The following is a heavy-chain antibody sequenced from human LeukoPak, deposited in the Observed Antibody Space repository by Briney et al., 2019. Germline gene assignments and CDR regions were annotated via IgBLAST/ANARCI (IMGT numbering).Heavy chain of an antibody. CDR1: GYSISSGYY. Sequence: SETLSLTCAVSGYSISSGYYWGWIRQPPGKGLEWIGSIYHSGSTYYNPSLKSRVTISVATSKTQFSLKLSSVTAADTAVYYCARQLTTVTLGWFDPWGQGTLVTVSS. CDR3: ARQLTTVTLGWFDP. D-gene: IGHD4-17*01. J-gene: IGHJ5*02. CDR2: IYHSGST. V-gene: IGHV4-38-2*01.